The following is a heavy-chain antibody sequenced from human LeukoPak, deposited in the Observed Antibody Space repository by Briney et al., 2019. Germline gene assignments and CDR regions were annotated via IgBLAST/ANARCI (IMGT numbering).Heavy chain of an antibody. CDR2: TYYRSKWYN. Sequence: SQTLSLTCAISGDSVSRSSAAWNCIRRSPSRGLEWLGRTYYRSKWYNDYAVSVKSRITINPDTSKNQFSLQLNSVTAADTAVYYCAVTQRYSSSWYDYWGQGTLVTVSS. V-gene: IGHV6-1*01. CDR1: GDSVSRSSAA. D-gene: IGHD6-13*01. J-gene: IGHJ4*02. CDR3: AVTQRYSSSWYDY.